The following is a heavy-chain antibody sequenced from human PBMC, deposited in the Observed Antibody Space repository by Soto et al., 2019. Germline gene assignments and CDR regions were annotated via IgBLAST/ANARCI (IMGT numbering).Heavy chain of an antibody. D-gene: IGHD3-16*01. CDR2: IGTEGDT. V-gene: IGHV3-13*01. CDR3: ARDYSNNYGYKVGGMDV. CDR1: GFTFTTYD. J-gene: IGHJ6*02. Sequence: GGSLRLSFTVSGFTFTTYDMHWFRLTAGKGLGWVSGIGTEGDTYYVDSVKGRFTIPREEEKNSVYLQMTSLGAGDTAVYYCARDYSNNYGYKVGGMDVWGQGTTVTVYS.